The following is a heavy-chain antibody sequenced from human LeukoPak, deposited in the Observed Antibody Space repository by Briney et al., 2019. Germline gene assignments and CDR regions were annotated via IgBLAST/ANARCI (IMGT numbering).Heavy chain of an antibody. CDR3: AREGGIKSIWFGELRQGDYYYMDV. Sequence: ASVTVSCKASGYTFTSYGISWVGQAPAQGLEGMGWISAYNGHTNYAQKLQGRVTMTTDTSTSTAYMELRSLRSDHTAVYYCAREGGIKSIWFGELRQGDYYYMDVWGKGTTVTVSS. V-gene: IGHV1-18*01. CDR2: ISAYNGHT. J-gene: IGHJ6*03. D-gene: IGHD3-10*01. CDR1: GYTFTSYG.